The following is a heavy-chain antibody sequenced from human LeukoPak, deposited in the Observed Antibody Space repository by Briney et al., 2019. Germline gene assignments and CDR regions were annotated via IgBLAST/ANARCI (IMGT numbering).Heavy chain of an antibody. CDR1: GYTFTSYG. V-gene: IGHV1-18*04. J-gene: IGHJ5*02. D-gene: IGHD2-15*01. CDR3: AFGGGGWYRKGWFDP. CDR2: ISAYNGNT. Sequence: GASVKVSCKASGYTFTSYGISWVRQAPGQGLEWMGWISAYNGNTNYAQKLQGRVTMTTDTSTSTACMELRSLRSDDTAVYYCAFGGGGWYRKGWFDPWGQGTLVTVSS.